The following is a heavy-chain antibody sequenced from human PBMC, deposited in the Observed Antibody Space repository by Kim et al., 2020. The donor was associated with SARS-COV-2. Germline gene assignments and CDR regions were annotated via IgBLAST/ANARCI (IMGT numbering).Heavy chain of an antibody. Sequence: GGSLRLSCAASGFTFSDYYMSWIRQAPGKGLEWVSYISSSSSYTNYADSVKGRFTISRDNAKNSLYLQMNSLRAEDTAVYYCARDRYCSSTSCYLTHLYWYFDLWGRGTLVTVSS. CDR1: GFTFSDYY. CDR3: ARDRYCSSTSCYLTHLYWYFDL. J-gene: IGHJ2*01. D-gene: IGHD2-2*01. V-gene: IGHV3-11*05. CDR2: ISSSSSYT.